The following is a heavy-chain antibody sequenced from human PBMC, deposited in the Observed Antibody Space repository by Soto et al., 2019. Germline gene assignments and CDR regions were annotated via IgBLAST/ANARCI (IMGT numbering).Heavy chain of an antibody. CDR1: GGTFSSYP. Sequence: QVQLVQSGAEVKKPGSSVKVSCKASGGTFSSYPISWVRQAPGQGLEWMGRIIPILNIANYAQKFQGRVTFTADKSTHTAYMELSSLRSEDTAVHYFARTRAATESLYWFDPWGQGTLVTVSS. J-gene: IGHJ5*02. D-gene: IGHD2-21*02. V-gene: IGHV1-69*02. CDR3: ARTRAATESLYWFDP. CDR2: IIPILNIA.